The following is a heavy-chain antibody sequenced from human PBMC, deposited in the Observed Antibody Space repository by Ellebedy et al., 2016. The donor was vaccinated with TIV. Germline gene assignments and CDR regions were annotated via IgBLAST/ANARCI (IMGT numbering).Heavy chain of an antibody. CDR2: IYYSGST. J-gene: IGHJ6*04. Sequence: SETLSLTXTVSGGSISSYYWSWIRQPPGKGLEWIGYIYYSGSTNYNPSLKSRVTISVDTSKNQFSLKLSSVTAADTAVYYCARGRPSPLDVWGKGTTVTVSS. V-gene: IGHV4-59*01. CDR1: GGSISSYY. CDR3: ARGRPSPLDV.